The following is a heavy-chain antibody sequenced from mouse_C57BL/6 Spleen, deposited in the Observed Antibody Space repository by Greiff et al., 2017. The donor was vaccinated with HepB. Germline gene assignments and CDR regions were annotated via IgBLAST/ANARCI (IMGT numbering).Heavy chain of an antibody. J-gene: IGHJ1*03. D-gene: IGHD1-1*01. CDR2: IYPRDGST. CDR1: GYTFTDHT. Sequence: VKLVESDAELVKPGASVKISCKVSGYTFTDHTIHWMKQRPEQGLEWIGYIYPRDGSTKYNEKFKGKATLTADKSSSTAYMQLNSLTSEDSAVYFCARRGYYGSRDWYFDVWGTGTTVTVSS. V-gene: IGHV1-78*01. CDR3: ARRGYYGSRDWYFDV.